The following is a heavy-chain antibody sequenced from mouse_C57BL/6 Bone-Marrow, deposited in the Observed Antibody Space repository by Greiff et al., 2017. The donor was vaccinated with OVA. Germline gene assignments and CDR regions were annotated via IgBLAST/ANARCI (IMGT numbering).Heavy chain of an antibody. D-gene: IGHD1-1*01. V-gene: IGHV1-50*01. J-gene: IGHJ2*01. CDR3: ARILRGN. CDR1: GYTFTSYW. Sequence: QVQLQQPGAELVKPGASVKLSCKASGYTFTSYWMQWVKQRPGQGLEWIGEIDPSDSYTNYNQKFKGKATLTVDTSSSTAYMQLSSLTAEDSAVYYCARILRGNWGQGTTLTVSS. CDR2: IDPSDSYT.